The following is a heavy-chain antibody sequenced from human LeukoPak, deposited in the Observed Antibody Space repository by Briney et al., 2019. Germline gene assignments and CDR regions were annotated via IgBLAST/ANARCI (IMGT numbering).Heavy chain of an antibody. Sequence: GGSLRLSCAASGFTFSSYGMHWVRQAPGKGLEWVAFIRYDGSNKYYADSVKGRFTISRDNSKNTLYLQMNSLRAEDTAVYYCARGMLLWFGENSHYFDYWGQGTLVTVSS. CDR3: ARGMLLWFGENSHYFDY. CDR2: IRYDGSNK. D-gene: IGHD3-10*01. J-gene: IGHJ4*02. CDR1: GFTFSSYG. V-gene: IGHV3-30*02.